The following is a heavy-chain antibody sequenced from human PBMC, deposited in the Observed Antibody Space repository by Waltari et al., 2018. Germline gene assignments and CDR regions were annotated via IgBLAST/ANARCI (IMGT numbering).Heavy chain of an antibody. V-gene: IGHV4-59*11. D-gene: IGHD1-26*01. CDR2: IFYSGCT. Sequence: QVQLQESGPGLVKPSETLSLTCTVSGGSFSSHFWSWFRQPPGKGLEWLGYIFYSGCTDYTPSLKSRVTISVSTSKNQFTLKLSSVTAADTAVYYCARGHGGSYSVFDYWGQGTLVTVSS. CDR1: GGSFSSHF. CDR3: ARGHGGSYSVFDY. J-gene: IGHJ4*02.